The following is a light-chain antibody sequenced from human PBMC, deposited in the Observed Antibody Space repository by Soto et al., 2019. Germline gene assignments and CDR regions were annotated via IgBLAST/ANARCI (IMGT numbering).Light chain of an antibody. CDR1: QSVSSSY. Sequence: EIVLTQSPGTLSLSPGERATLSCRASQSVSSSYLAWYQQKPGQTPRLLIYGASSRATGIPDRFSGSGSGTDFTLTISRLEPEDVAVYYCQQYGSSPYWTFGQGTKVEIK. CDR3: QQYGSSPYWT. CDR2: GAS. V-gene: IGKV3-20*01. J-gene: IGKJ1*01.